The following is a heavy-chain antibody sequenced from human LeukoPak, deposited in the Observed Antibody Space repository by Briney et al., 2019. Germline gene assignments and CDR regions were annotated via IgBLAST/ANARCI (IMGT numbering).Heavy chain of an antibody. CDR1: GFIFSYLY. Sequence: GGSLRLSCAASGFIFSYLYMDWVRQAPGQGLEWVGRTRNKANSSSTEYAAPVQGRFTISRDDSKNSLYLQMNSLKTEDTAVYYCAGTYCTHPNCYFSWGQGTLVTVSS. CDR2: TRNKANSSST. CDR3: AGTYCTHPNCYFS. D-gene: IGHD2-2*01. J-gene: IGHJ5*02. V-gene: IGHV3-72*01.